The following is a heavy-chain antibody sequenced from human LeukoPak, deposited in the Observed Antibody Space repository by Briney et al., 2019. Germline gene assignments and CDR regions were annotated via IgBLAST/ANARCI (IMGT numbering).Heavy chain of an antibody. V-gene: IGHV3-30*18. CDR3: AKDGVEQWLAYYFDY. CDR1: GFTFSNYE. J-gene: IGHJ4*02. CDR2: ISYDGNNK. D-gene: IGHD6-19*01. Sequence: GGSLRLSCAAPGFTFSNYEMNWFRQAPGKGLEWVAAISYDGNNKYYADSVKGRLTISRDNSKNTLYVQMNSLRAEDTAVYYCAKDGVEQWLAYYFDYWGQGTLVTVSS.